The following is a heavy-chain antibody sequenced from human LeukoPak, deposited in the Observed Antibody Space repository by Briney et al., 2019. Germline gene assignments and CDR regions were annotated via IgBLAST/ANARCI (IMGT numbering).Heavy chain of an antibody. V-gene: IGHV3-48*03. Sequence: GGSLRLSCAASGFTFSGYEMNWVRQAPGKGLEWVSYISRSGTIIPYADSVKGRSTISRDNAKNSLYLQMNSLRADDTAVYYCAKQKTYSSPYYFDCWGQGTLVTVSS. CDR2: ISRSGTII. J-gene: IGHJ4*02. D-gene: IGHD6-6*01. CDR1: GFTFSGYE. CDR3: AKQKTYSSPYYFDC.